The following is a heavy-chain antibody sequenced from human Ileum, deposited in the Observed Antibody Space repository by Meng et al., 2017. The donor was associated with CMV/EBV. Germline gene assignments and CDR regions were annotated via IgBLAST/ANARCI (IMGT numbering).Heavy chain of an antibody. V-gene: IGHV4-30-4*08. CDR1: GGSITSGNYY. J-gene: IGHJ4*02. CDR3: VRQVVAASFDY. D-gene: IGHD2-15*01. Sequence: QLQLQESGPGLVKPSQTLSLNCSVSGGSITSGNYYWSWIRQPPGRGLEWIGYIYYSGSPYYKPSLKSRVTISLDTSKNQFALNLRSVTATDSAVYYCVRQVVAASFDYWGQGALVTVSS. CDR2: IYYSGSP.